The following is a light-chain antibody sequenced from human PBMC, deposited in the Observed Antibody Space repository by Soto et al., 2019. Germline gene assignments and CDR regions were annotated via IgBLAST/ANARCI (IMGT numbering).Light chain of an antibody. CDR1: SSDVGGYNY. CDR2: EVN. Sequence: QLVLTQPPSASGSPGQSVTISCTGTSSDVGGYNYVSWYQQHPGKAPKLMIYEVNKRPSGVPDRFSGSKSDNTASLTVSGLQAEDEADYYCSSYAGNNNLVFGGGTKLTVL. J-gene: IGLJ2*01. CDR3: SSYAGNNNLV. V-gene: IGLV2-8*01.